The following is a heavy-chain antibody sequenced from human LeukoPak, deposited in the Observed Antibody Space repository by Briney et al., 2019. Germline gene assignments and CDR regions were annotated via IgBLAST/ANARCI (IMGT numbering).Heavy chain of an antibody. V-gene: IGHV4-34*01. CDR1: VGSFTGSFSTYY. J-gene: IGHJ4*02. CDR2: INHSGST. D-gene: IGHD6-19*01. Sequence: PSETLSLICAVSVGSFTGSFSTYYWSWIRQPPGKGLEWIGEINHSGSTTYNPSLKSRVTISIHTSKNHFSLKLSSVTAADTAMYYCARNGWYSVDYWGQGTQVIVSS. CDR3: ARNGWYSVDY.